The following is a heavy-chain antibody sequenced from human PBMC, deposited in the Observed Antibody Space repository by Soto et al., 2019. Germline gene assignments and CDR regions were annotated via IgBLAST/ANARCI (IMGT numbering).Heavy chain of an antibody. D-gene: IGHD3-16*02. V-gene: IGHV3-23*01. CDR2: VAAGGGHT. Sequence: LRLSCVASGFSFDKYAMAWVRQAPGKGLEWVSHVAAGGGHTYYAESVKGRFTISRDNSKNTLFLQINTLRADDTAIYFCARRTSFLGAFDYWGQGVLVTVSS. CDR3: ARRTSFLGAFDY. CDR1: GFSFDKYA. J-gene: IGHJ4*02.